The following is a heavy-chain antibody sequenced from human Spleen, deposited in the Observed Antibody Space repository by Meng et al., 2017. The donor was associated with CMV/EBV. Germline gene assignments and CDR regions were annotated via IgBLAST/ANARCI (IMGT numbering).Heavy chain of an antibody. CDR3: TGTNYDFRH. CDR1: GFTFSNYW. D-gene: IGHD3-3*01. Sequence: GESLKISCAASGFTFSNYWMHWVRQAPGNGLMWVSRINGDGTGTIYADSVKGRFTMSRDNAKNTLYLQMNSLRAEDTAIYYCTGTNYDFRHWGQGTLVTVSS. CDR2: INGDGTGT. V-gene: IGHV3-74*01. J-gene: IGHJ4*02.